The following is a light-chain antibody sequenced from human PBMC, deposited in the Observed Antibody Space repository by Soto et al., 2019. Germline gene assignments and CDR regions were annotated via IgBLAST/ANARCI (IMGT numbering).Light chain of an antibody. V-gene: IGKV3-15*01. CDR1: QSVSSS. CDR2: GAS. CDR3: QQYHNWPPGT. Sequence: EIVMTQSPATLSVSPGERATLSCRASQSVSSSLAWYQQKPGQAPRLLIYGASTRATGIPARLSGSGSGTEFTLTISSLQSEDFAVYYCQQYHNWPPGTFGQGTKVEIK. J-gene: IGKJ1*01.